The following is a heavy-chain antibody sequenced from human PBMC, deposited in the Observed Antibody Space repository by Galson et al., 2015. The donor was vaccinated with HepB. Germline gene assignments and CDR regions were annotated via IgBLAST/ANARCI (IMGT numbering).Heavy chain of an antibody. CDR1: GFTFGDYA. CDR3: TRDLGYYYGSESDY. CDR2: IRTETYGGTT. J-gene: IGHJ4*02. Sequence: SLRLSCASSGFTFGDYAMNWVRQAPGKGLEWVAFIRTETYGGTTEYAASVKGRFTIFRDDSNSIAYLQMNSLKIADTAVYYCTRDLGYYYGSESDYWGQGTLVTVSS. D-gene: IGHD3-10*01. V-gene: IGHV3-49*04.